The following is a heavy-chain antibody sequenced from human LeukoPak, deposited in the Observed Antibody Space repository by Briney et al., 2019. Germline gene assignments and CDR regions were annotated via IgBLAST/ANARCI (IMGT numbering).Heavy chain of an antibody. CDR2: IKSKTDGGTT. J-gene: IGHJ4*02. CDR3: TTFLAVNPLDY. V-gene: IGHV3-15*01. D-gene: IGHD3-3*01. Sequence: SWVRQAKGKGLEWVGRIKSKTDGGTTDYVAPVKGRFTISRDDSKNTLYLQMNSLKTEDTAVYYCTTFLAVNPLDYWGQGTLVTVSS.